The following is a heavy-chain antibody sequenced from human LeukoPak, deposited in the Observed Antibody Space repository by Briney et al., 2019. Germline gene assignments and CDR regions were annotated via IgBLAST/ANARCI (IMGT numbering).Heavy chain of an antibody. CDR3: AGGLVVVAASLGWFDP. D-gene: IGHD2-15*01. Sequence: SETLSLTCAVYGGSFSGYYWSWIRQPPGKGLEWIGEINHSGSTNYNPSLKSRVTISVDTSKNQFSLKLSSVTAADTAVYYCAGGLVVVAASLGWFDPWGQGTLVTVSS. V-gene: IGHV4-34*01. J-gene: IGHJ5*02. CDR1: GGSFSGYY. CDR2: INHSGST.